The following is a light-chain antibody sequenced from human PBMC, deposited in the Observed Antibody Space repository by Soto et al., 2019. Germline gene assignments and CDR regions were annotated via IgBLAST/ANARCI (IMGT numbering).Light chain of an antibody. CDR3: QQYNFWPPLT. J-gene: IGKJ4*01. CDR1: QSVNSN. Sequence: EIVMTQSPATLSVSPGERATLSCRASQSVNSNLAWYRQKPGQAPRLLLSDASTRATGVPARFSVSGSGTEFTLTISSLQSEDSGIYYCQQYNFWPPLTFGGGTKVEIK. CDR2: DAS. V-gene: IGKV3-15*01.